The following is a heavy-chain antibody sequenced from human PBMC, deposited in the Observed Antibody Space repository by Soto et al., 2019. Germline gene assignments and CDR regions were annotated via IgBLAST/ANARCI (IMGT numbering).Heavy chain of an antibody. CDR3: ARIGPYCGGDCYPDFDF. Sequence: EVQLLESGGGLVQPGGSLTLSCAASGFTFNTYGMTWVCQAPGKGLEWVSTVSGSGGGTYYADSVKGRFTISRVNSKNTMYLQMSHLRAEDTAVYFCARIGPYCGGDCYPDFDFWGLGTPVTVSS. J-gene: IGHJ4*02. CDR1: GFTFNTYG. CDR2: VSGSGGGT. D-gene: IGHD2-21*02. V-gene: IGHV3-23*01.